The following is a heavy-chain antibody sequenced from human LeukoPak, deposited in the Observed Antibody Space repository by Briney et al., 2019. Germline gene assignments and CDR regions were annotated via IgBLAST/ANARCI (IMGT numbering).Heavy chain of an antibody. CDR2: VSDSGGST. J-gene: IGHJ4*02. Sequence: GGSLRLSCAASGFTFRNYAMSWVRQAPGKGLEWVSAVSDSGGSTYYADSVKGRFTISRDNSKNTLYLQMNSLRAEDTAVYYCAKDLAHYYYDSSGYYQWIYWGQGTLVTVSS. CDR1: GFTFRNYA. D-gene: IGHD3-22*01. V-gene: IGHV3-23*01. CDR3: AKDLAHYYYDSSGYYQWIY.